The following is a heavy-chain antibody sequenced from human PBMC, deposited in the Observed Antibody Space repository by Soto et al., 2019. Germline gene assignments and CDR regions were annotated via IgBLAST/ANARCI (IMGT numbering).Heavy chain of an antibody. CDR2: INHSGST. CDR3: AVPSSVAAAGTSAFDI. CDR1: GGSFSGYY. Sequence: QVQLQQWGAGLLKPSETLSLTCAVYGGSFSGYYWSWIRQPPGKGLEWIGEINHSGSTNYNPSLKSRVTLSVDTSKNQFSLKLSSVTAADTAVYYCAVPSSVAAAGTSAFDIWGQGTMVTVSS. J-gene: IGHJ3*02. D-gene: IGHD6-13*01. V-gene: IGHV4-34*01.